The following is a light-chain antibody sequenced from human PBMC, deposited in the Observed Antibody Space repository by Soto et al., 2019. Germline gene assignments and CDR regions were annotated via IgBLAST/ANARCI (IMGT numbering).Light chain of an antibody. Sequence: DLQMTQSPSTLSASVGDRVTITCRASQSISSWLAWYQQKPGKAPKLLIYKASSLQSGVPSRFSGSASGTEFTLTISSLQPDDFATYYCQHYNRYSTFGQGTKVEIK. CDR2: KAS. J-gene: IGKJ1*01. V-gene: IGKV1-5*03. CDR1: QSISSW. CDR3: QHYNRYST.